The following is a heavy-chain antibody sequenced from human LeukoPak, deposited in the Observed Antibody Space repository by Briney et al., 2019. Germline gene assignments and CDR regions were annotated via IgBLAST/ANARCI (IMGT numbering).Heavy chain of an antibody. CDR1: GFTFSHYS. V-gene: IGHV3-21*01. CDR3: ARGLDSSGYYFY. J-gene: IGHJ4*02. CDR2: ISSSSSYI. Sequence: GGSLRLSCAASGFTFSHYSMNWVRQAPGKGLEWVSSISSSSSYIYYADSVKGRFTISRDNAKNSLYLQMNSLRAEDTAVYYCARGLDSSGYYFYWGQGTLVTVSS. D-gene: IGHD3-22*01.